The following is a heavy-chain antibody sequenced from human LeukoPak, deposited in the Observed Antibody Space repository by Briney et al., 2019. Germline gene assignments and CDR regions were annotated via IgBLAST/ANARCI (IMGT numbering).Heavy chain of an antibody. CDR3: ARLWEYYYDSSGYYYPSHYFDY. Sequence: GASVKVSCKASGYTFTGYYMHWVRQAPGQGLEWMGWINPNSGGTNYAQKFQGRVTMTRDTSISTAYMELSRLRSDDTAVYYCARLWEYYYDSSGYYYPSHYFDYWGQGTLVTVSS. CDR2: INPNSGGT. J-gene: IGHJ4*02. CDR1: GYTFTGYY. D-gene: IGHD3-22*01. V-gene: IGHV1-2*02.